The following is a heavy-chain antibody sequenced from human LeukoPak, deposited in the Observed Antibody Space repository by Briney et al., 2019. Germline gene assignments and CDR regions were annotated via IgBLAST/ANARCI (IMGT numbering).Heavy chain of an antibody. J-gene: IGHJ4*02. D-gene: IGHD4-17*01. Sequence: GSLRLSCAASEFTVSNAWMSWVRQPPGKGLEWIGYVYYSASTNYNPSLKNRVTISVDTSKKQFSLRLSSVTAAETAVYYCARGIMTTVPTFDYWGQGTLVTVSS. V-gene: IGHV4-59*02. CDR1: EFTVSNAW. CDR3: ARGIMTTVPTFDY. CDR2: VYYSAST.